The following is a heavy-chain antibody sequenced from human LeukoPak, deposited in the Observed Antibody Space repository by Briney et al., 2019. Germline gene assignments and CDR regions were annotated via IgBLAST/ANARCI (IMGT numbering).Heavy chain of an antibody. V-gene: IGHV4-39*07. CDR3: ARGHPWAFDLTQGRQLVPRYYYYYMDV. CDR1: GGSISSSSYY. D-gene: IGHD6-13*01. Sequence: SETLSLTCTVSGGSISSSSYYWGWIRQPPGKGLEWIGEINHSGSTNYNPSLKSRVTISVDTSKNQFSLKLSSVTAADTAVYYCARGHPWAFDLTQGRQLVPRYYYYYMDVWGKGPTVTVSS. J-gene: IGHJ6*03. CDR2: INHSGST.